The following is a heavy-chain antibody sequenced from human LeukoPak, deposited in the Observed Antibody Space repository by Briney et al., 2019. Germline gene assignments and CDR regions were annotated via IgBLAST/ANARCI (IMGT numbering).Heavy chain of an antibody. D-gene: IGHD2-15*01. V-gene: IGHV3-23*01. J-gene: IGHJ4*02. Sequence: PGGSLRLSCAASGFTFSNYAMRWVRQDPGKGLAWVSTISCSGANTYYADSVKGRFTISRDNSKNTLYLQMSSMRLNDTAVYYCARDAGRLPTSPTDSWGQGSLVTVSS. CDR3: ARDAGRLPTSPTDS. CDR2: ISCSGANT. CDR1: GFTFSNYA.